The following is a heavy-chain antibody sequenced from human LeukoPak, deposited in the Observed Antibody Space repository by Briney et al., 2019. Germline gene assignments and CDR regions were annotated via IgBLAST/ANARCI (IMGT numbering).Heavy chain of an antibody. J-gene: IGHJ4*02. D-gene: IGHD3-16*01. CDR3: ARTPPGGDVDH. Sequence: ASVKVSCKAAGYSFTSYDLNWVRQATGQGRECRGWINPNSRDTGYPQKFQARVTVTRNTPPSTAYMWMRSIRSEDTAVYYCARTPPGGDVDHWGEGTLVTVSS. V-gene: IGHV1-8*01. CDR1: GYSFTSYD. CDR2: INPNSRDT.